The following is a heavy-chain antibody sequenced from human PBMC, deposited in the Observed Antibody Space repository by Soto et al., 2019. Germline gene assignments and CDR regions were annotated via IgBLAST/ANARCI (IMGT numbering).Heavy chain of an antibody. D-gene: IGHD6-13*01. CDR3: ARVLGYNSSWWRHTAFDI. Sequence: ASVKVSCKASGYTFTKYIIHWVRQAPGQGLEWMGWISAHTGNTNYAQKFQGRVTMTTDTSTSTAYMELRSLRSDDTAVYYCARVLGYNSSWWRHTAFDIWGQGTMVTVSS. CDR1: GYTFTKYI. J-gene: IGHJ3*02. CDR2: ISAHTGNT. V-gene: IGHV1-18*01.